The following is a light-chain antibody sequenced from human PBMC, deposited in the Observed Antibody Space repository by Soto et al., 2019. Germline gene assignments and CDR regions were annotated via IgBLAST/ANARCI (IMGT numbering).Light chain of an antibody. Sequence: QSVLTQPPSVSAAPGQKVTISCSGSSSSIGNNYVSWYHHLPGTAPKLLIYENNKRPSGIPDRFSASKSGTSASXGITGLQSGDEADYYCGTWDGSLSAWVFGGGTKLTVL. J-gene: IGLJ3*02. V-gene: IGLV1-51*02. CDR3: GTWDGSLSAWV. CDR2: ENN. CDR1: SSSIGNNY.